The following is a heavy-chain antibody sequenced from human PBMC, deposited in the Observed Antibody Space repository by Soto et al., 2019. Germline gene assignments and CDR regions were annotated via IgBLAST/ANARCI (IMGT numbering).Heavy chain of an antibody. CDR2: IIPIFGTA. J-gene: IGHJ6*03. CDR1: GGTFSSYA. D-gene: IGHD4-4*01. V-gene: IGHV1-69*13. CDR3: ARGRDPTVTTQYYYYYYYMDV. Sequence: ASVKVSCKASGGTFSSYAISWVRQAPGQGLEWMGGIIPIFGTANYAQKFQGRVTITADESTNTAYMELSSLRSEDTAVYYCARGRDPTVTTQYYYYYYYMDVWGKGTTVTVSS.